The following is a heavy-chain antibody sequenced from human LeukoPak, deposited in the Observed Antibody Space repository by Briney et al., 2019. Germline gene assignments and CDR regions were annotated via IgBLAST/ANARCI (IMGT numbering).Heavy chain of an antibody. D-gene: IGHD1-14*01. V-gene: IGHV4-59*01. CDR1: GGSTSRFY. Sequence: SETLSLTCTVSGGSTSRFYWSGIRQPPGKGLEWIGYIYFSGSTSYNPPLKGRVTISVDRSKNQFSLKLSSVAAADTAVYYCARSYHTNFDYWGQGTLVTVSS. CDR3: ARSYHTNFDY. CDR2: IYFSGST. J-gene: IGHJ4*02.